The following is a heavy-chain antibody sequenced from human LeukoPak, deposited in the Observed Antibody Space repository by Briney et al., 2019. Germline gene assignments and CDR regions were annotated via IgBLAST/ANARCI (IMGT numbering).Heavy chain of an antibody. J-gene: IGHJ4*02. CDR3: ARSQVQYYYDSSGYYYFDY. CDR1: GYSFTSYW. Sequence: GESLQISCKGSGYSFTSYWIGWVRQMPGKGLEWMGIIYPGDSDTRYSPSFQGQVTISADKSISTAHLQWSSLKASDTAMYYCARSQVQYYYDSSGYYYFDYWGQGTLVTVSS. D-gene: IGHD3-22*01. V-gene: IGHV5-51*01. CDR2: IYPGDSDT.